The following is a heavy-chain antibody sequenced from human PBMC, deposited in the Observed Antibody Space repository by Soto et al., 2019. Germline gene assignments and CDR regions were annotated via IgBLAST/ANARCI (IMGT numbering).Heavy chain of an antibody. V-gene: IGHV1-18*01. CDR3: ARGGDVNYYHGMDV. CDR1: GYTFTSYG. D-gene: IGHD5-12*01. CDR2: ISAYNGKT. J-gene: IGHJ6*02. Sequence: QVQLVQSGGEVKKPGASVKLSCTASGYTFTSYGISWVRQAPGQGLEWMGWISAYNGKTNYAQNVQGRVPMTTDTSTRTAYMDLRSLRSDDTAVYYCARGGDVNYYHGMDVWGQGTTVTVSS.